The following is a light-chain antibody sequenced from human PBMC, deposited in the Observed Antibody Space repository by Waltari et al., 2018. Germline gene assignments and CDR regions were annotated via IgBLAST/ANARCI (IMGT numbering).Light chain of an antibody. CDR3: QQYGSSPIT. V-gene: IGKV3-20*01. Sequence: EIVLTQSPGTLSLSPGERATLSCRASQSVSSSYLVWYQQKPGQAPRLLIYGASSRATGLPDRFRGSWSGTDFTLTISRLEPEDFAVYYCQQYGSSPITFGQGTRLEIK. CDR2: GAS. CDR1: QSVSSSY. J-gene: IGKJ5*01.